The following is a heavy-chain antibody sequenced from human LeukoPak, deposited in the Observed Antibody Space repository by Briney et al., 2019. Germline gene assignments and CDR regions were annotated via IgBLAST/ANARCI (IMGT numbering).Heavy chain of an antibody. CDR3: ARDQDCSSTSCYDGEFYFDY. J-gene: IGHJ4*02. CDR2: INPSGGST. CDR1: GYTFTSYY. D-gene: IGHD2-2*01. V-gene: IGHV1-46*01. Sequence: ASVKVSCKASGYTFTSYYMHWVRQAPGQGLEWMGIINPSGGSTSYAQKFQGRVTMTRDTSTSTVYMELSSLRSEDTAAYYCARDQDCSSTSCYDGEFYFDYWGQGTLVTVSS.